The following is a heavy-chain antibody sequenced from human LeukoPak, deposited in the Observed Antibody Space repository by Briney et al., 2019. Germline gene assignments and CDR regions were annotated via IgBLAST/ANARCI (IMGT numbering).Heavy chain of an antibody. CDR2: ISAYNGNT. V-gene: IGHV1-18*01. J-gene: IGHJ4*02. Sequence: ASVTVSCKASGYTFTSYGISWVRQAPGQGLEWMGWISAYNGNTNYAQKLQGRVTMTTDTSTSTAYMELRSLRSDDTAVYYCARDRRYFDWLSNSYFDYWGQGTLVTVSS. CDR1: GYTFTSYG. CDR3: ARDRRYFDWLSNSYFDY. D-gene: IGHD3-9*01.